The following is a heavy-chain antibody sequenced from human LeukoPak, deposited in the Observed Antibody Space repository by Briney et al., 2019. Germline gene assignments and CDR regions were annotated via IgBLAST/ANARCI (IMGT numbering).Heavy chain of an antibody. J-gene: IGHJ4*02. V-gene: IGHV4-59*08. CDR3: ARWDDSAWGFGD. CDR2: ISHSGTT. Sequence: SETLSLTCIVSGGSISSYSWNWIRQSPGKGLEWVGYISHSGTTSYNSSPKSRVTISVDTSKNQLSLKLTSVTAADTAVYYCARWDDSAWGFGDWGPGTLVTVSS. CDR1: GGSISSYS. D-gene: IGHD6-19*01.